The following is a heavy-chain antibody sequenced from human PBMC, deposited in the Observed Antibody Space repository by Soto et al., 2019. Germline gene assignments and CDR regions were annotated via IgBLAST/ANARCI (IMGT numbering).Heavy chain of an antibody. D-gene: IGHD5-12*01. CDR3: SKWDGYGHQ. Sequence: EVQLLESGGGLVQPGGSLRLSCAASGFTFSTYSMTWVRQAPGKGLEWVCGISGGGDSTHYADSVKRRFTISRDNSKNMVYLQMNSLPADDTAVYFCSKWDGYGHQWCQGTLVTVSS. V-gene: IGHV3-23*01. CDR2: ISGGGDST. CDR1: GFTFSTYS. J-gene: IGHJ4*02.